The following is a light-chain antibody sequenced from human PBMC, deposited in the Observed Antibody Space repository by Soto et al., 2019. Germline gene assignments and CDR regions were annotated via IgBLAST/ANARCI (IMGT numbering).Light chain of an antibody. Sequence: QSVLTQPRSVSGSPGQSVTISCTGTSSDVGGYNYVSWYQQHPGKAPKLMIYDVSKRPSGVPDRFSGSKSGNTASLTISGLQAEDEADYYSCSYAGTKDVFGTGTKVTVL. CDR1: SSDVGGYNY. CDR2: DVS. CDR3: CSYAGTKDV. J-gene: IGLJ1*01. V-gene: IGLV2-11*01.